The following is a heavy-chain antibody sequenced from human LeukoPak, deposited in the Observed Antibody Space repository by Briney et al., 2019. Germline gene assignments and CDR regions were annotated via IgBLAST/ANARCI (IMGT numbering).Heavy chain of an antibody. V-gene: IGHV4-39*07. J-gene: IGHJ6*03. D-gene: IGHD6-19*01. Sequence: SETLSLTCTVSGGSISSSSYYWGWIRQPPGKGLEWIGSIYYSGSTYYNPSLKSRVTIAVDTSKNQFSLKLSSVTAADTAVYYCARLRTGDQLLAGTEYYYYYMDVWGKGTTVTVSS. CDR2: IYYSGST. CDR3: ARLRTGDQLLAGTEYYYYYMDV. CDR1: GGSISSSSYY.